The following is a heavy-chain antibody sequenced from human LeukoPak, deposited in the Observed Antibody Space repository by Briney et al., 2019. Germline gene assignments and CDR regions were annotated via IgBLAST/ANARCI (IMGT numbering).Heavy chain of an antibody. CDR2: IYYSGST. Sequence: PSETLSLTCTVSGGSISSDYWSWIRQPPGEGLEWIGSIYYSGSTNYNPSLKSRVTISVDTSKNQFSLRLSSVTAADTAVYYCAREVSGSHSRFDYWGQGTLVTVSS. CDR3: AREVSGSHSRFDY. J-gene: IGHJ4*02. CDR1: GGSISSDY. D-gene: IGHD3-3*01. V-gene: IGHV4-59*01.